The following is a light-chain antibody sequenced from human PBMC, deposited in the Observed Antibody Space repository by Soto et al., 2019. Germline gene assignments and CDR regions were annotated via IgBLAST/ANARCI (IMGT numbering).Light chain of an antibody. CDR3: QVYDPSPQIT. CDR1: QIVYGRQ. V-gene: IGKV3-20*01. CDR2: GVY. J-gene: IGKJ5*01. Sequence: EIVLTQSPGTLPSAPGQRAALSGRSSQIVYGRQLAWYQHKPGQAPRLIMYGVYTRATGIPHRFTGSGSGADFTLTISSLEPEDFAVYYCQVYDPSPQITLGTGPRLELK.